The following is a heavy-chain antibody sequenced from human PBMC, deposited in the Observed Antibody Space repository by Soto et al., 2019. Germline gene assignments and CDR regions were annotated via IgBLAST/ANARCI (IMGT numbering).Heavy chain of an antibody. V-gene: IGHV1-18*01. CDR3: ARGRYDILTGRGNWFDP. D-gene: IGHD3-9*01. J-gene: IGHJ5*02. Sequence: ASVKFSCKASGYTFTSYGISWVRQAPGQGLEWMGWISAYNGNTNYAQKLQGRVTMTTDTSTSTAYMELRSLRSDDTAVYYCARGRYDILTGRGNWFDPWGQGTLVTVSS. CDR2: ISAYNGNT. CDR1: GYTFTSYG.